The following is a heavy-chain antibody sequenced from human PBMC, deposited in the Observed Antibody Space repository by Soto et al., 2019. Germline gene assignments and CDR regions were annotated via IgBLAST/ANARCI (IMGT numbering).Heavy chain of an antibody. V-gene: IGHV1-3*01. J-gene: IGHJ6*02. CDR3: ARDLTTTVTTKYYYYYYGMDV. D-gene: IGHD4-17*01. Sequence: ASVKVSCKASGYTFTSYAMHWVRQAPGQRLEWMGWINAGNGNTKYSQKFQGRVTITRDTSASTAYMELSSLRSEDTAVYYCARDLTTTVTTKYYYYYYGMDVWGQGTRVTVSS. CDR1: GYTFTSYA. CDR2: INAGNGNT.